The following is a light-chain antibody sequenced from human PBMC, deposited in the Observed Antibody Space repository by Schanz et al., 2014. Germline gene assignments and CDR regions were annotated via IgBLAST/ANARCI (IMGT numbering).Light chain of an antibody. CDR1: SSDVGNYDL. V-gene: IGLV2-23*02. CDR3: CSYAGSTSVV. CDR2: EVT. Sequence: SALTQPASVSGSPGQSITISCTGTSSDVGNYDLVSWYRHYPGKAPKLLIYEVTKRPSGVSNRFSGSKSDNTASLTISELQAEDESNYSCCSYAGSTSVVFGGGTKLTVL. J-gene: IGLJ2*01.